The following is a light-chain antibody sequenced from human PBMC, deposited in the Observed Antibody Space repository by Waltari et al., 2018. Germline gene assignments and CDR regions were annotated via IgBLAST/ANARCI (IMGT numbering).Light chain of an antibody. CDR2: FDD. CDR1: NSYIGMNT. J-gene: IGLJ1*01. Sequence: QSVLTQPPSVSEAPRQRVTSSCPGSNSYIGMNTANWYQQVPGNPPKLLIHFDDLPPLGVSDRFSGSKSGTSASLAISGLQSEDEADYYCATWDDSLNAYVFGTGTKVTVL. CDR3: ATWDDSLNAYV. V-gene: IGLV1-36*01.